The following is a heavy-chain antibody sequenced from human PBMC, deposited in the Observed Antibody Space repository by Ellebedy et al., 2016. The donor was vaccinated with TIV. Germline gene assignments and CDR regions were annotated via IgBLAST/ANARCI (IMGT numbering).Heavy chain of an antibody. Sequence: SETLSLTXTVSGGSISSYYWSWIRQPPGKGLEWIGYIYYSGSTNYNPSLKSRVTMSVDTSKNQFSLKLSSVTAADTAVYYCARDTGDIVVVGPGYFDLWGRGTLVTVSS. CDR1: GGSISSYY. CDR2: IYYSGST. CDR3: ARDTGDIVVVGPGYFDL. V-gene: IGHV4-59*12. D-gene: IGHD2-2*01. J-gene: IGHJ2*01.